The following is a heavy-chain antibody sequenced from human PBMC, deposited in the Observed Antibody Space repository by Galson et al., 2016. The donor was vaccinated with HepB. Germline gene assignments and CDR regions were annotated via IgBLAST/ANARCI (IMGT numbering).Heavy chain of an antibody. Sequence: SETLSLTCSVSGGPIANSNWWSWVRQAPGKGLEWIGEISHSGSAHYNPSLESRVTLSSDMSREESSLKLYSVTAADTAMYFCTRESGAFVPFGFWGQGVLVTVSS. CDR1: GGPIANSNW. CDR2: ISHSGSA. J-gene: IGHJ1*01. D-gene: IGHD3-10*01. V-gene: IGHV4-4*02. CDR3: TRESGAFVPFGF.